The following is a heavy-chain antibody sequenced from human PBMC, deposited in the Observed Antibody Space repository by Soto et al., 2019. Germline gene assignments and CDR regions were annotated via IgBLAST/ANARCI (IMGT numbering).Heavy chain of an antibody. CDR1: GYTFTSDG. Sequence: GASVKVSCKASGYTFTSDGISWVRQAPGQGLEWLGWISAYNGNTNYAQKLQGRVTMTTDTSTSTAYMELRSLRSDDTAVYYCARDAAVTYYYDSSGSVPFDYWGQGTLVTVSS. J-gene: IGHJ4*02. CDR3: ARDAAVTYYYDSSGSVPFDY. D-gene: IGHD3-22*01. CDR2: ISAYNGNT. V-gene: IGHV1-18*01.